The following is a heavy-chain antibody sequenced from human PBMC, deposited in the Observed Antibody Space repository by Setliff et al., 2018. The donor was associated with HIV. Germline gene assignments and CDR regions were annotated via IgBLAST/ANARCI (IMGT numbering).Heavy chain of an antibody. D-gene: IGHD2-2*01. CDR2: IDPSGGST. CDR1: GYTFTSYY. CDR3: ARVSSTSCYGGPCRRTPRDYYYYYYMDV. J-gene: IGHJ6*03. Sequence: ASVKVSCKASGYTFTSYYMHWVRQAPGQGLEWMGIIDPSGGSTSYAQKFQGRVTMTRDTSTSTVYMELSSLRSEDTAVYYCARVSSTSCYGGPCRRTPRDYYYYYYMDVWGKGTTVTVSS. V-gene: IGHV1-46*01.